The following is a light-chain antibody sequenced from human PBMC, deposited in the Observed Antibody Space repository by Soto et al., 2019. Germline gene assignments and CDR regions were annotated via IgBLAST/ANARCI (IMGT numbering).Light chain of an antibody. CDR3: QQRNNWPAIS. CDR1: QNVNNY. V-gene: IGKV3-11*01. CDR2: DAS. Sequence: EIVLTQSPSNLFLSXGQRATLFXXXSQNVNNYLAWYQQKPGQAPRLLIYDASNRATGIPARFSGSGSGTDFTLNISSLEPEDFAVYYCQQRNNWPAISFGQGTRLEIK. J-gene: IGKJ5*01.